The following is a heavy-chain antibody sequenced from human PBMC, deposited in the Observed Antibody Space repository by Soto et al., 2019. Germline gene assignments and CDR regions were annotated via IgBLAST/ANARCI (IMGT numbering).Heavy chain of an antibody. J-gene: IGHJ6*02. Sequence: SQTLSLTCAISGDSVSSNSAAWNWIRQSPSRGLEWLGRTYYRSKWYNDYAVSVKSRITINPDTSKNQFSLQLNSVTPEDTAVYYCAKDGGSGYDKYYYYYGMDVWGQGTTVTVSS. V-gene: IGHV6-1*01. D-gene: IGHD5-12*01. CDR2: TYYRSKWYN. CDR1: GDSVSSNSAA. CDR3: AKDGGSGYDKYYYYYGMDV.